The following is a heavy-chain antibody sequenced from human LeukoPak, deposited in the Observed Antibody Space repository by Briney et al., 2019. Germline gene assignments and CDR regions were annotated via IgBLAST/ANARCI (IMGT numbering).Heavy chain of an antibody. V-gene: IGHV3-11*01. J-gene: IGHJ4*02. CDR3: ARDGIGELLHDFDY. CDR2: ISDSGNTI. Sequence: GGSLRLSCTASGFTSSDHYMSWIRQPPGKGLEWVSYISDSGNTIYYADSVKGRFTISRDNAKNSLYLQMSSLRAEDTAVYYCARDGIGELLHDFDYWGQGTLVTVSS. CDR1: GFTSSDHY. D-gene: IGHD3-10*01.